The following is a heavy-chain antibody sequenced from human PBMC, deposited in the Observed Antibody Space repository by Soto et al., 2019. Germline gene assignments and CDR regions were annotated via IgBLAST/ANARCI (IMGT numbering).Heavy chain of an antibody. CDR3: ASRSSCWYFDY. CDR1: GFTFSSYA. V-gene: IGHV3-23*01. CDR2: ISGSGDST. D-gene: IGHD6-19*01. Sequence: EVQLLESGGGLVQPGGSLRLSCAASGFTFSSYAMNWVRQAPGKGLEGVSVISGSGDSTYYADSVKGRSTISRDNSKNTPYLQMSSVRAEDTAVYYCASRSSCWYFDYWGQGTLITVSS. J-gene: IGHJ4*02.